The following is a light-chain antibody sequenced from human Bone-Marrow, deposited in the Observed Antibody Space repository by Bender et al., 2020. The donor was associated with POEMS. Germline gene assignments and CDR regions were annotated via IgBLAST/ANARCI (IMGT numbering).Light chain of an antibody. CDR1: SSDFGNYKL. CDR2: AGD. J-gene: IGLJ2*01. Sequence: QSALTQPASVSGSPGQTITISCSGTSSDFGNYKLVSWYQKHSGKAPKLLIYAGDQRPSGVSTRFSGSKSGNTASLTISGLQAEDEGDYYCCSYASTRTPVLFGGGTKLTV. CDR3: CSYASTRTPVL. V-gene: IGLV2-23*01.